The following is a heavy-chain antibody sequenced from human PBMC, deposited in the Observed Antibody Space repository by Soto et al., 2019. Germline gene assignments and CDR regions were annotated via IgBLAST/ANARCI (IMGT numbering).Heavy chain of an antibody. V-gene: IGHV4-30-2*01. Sequence: QLQLQESGSGLVKPSQTLSLTCAVSGGSISSGGYSWSWIRQPPGKGLEWIGYIYHSGSTYYNPFLKSRVTIAVDRSKNQFSLKLSSVTAADTAVYYCARAITMVRGVRGWYFDLWGRGTLVTVSS. CDR3: ARAITMVRGVRGWYFDL. J-gene: IGHJ2*01. CDR1: GGSISSGGYS. D-gene: IGHD3-10*01. CDR2: IYHSGST.